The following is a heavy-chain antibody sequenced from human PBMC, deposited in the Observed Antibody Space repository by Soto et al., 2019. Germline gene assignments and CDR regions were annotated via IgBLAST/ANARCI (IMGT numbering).Heavy chain of an antibody. CDR3: ARDVYYYGSGSHYNLLYY. D-gene: IGHD3-10*01. J-gene: IGHJ4*02. Sequence: VSRNAYSEGSVHNLTRDGKLLVRPAPGQKNKGMGWITAGDGKTKYSQKFQGRVTITRDTCASTAYMELSSLRSEDTAVYYCARDVYYYGSGSHYNLLYYSGQGTFVTVSA. CDR2: ITAGDGKT. V-gene: IGHV1-3*01. CDR1: VHNLTRDG.